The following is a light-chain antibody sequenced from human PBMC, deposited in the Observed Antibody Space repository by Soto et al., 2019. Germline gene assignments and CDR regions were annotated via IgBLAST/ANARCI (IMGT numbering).Light chain of an antibody. CDR1: QSISSW. J-gene: IGKJ1*01. CDR3: QQYNSYTWT. V-gene: IGKV1-5*01. CDR2: DAS. Sequence: IQMTQSPSSLSASVGDRVTITCPASQSISSWLAWYQQKPGKAPKLLIYDASSLESGVPSRFSGSGSGTEFTLTSSSLQPDDFATYYCQQYNSYTWTFGQGTKVDI.